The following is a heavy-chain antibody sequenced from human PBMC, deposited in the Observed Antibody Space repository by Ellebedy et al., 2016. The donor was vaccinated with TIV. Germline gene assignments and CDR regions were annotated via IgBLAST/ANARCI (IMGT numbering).Heavy chain of an antibody. V-gene: IGHV4-34*01. Sequence: SQTLSLTRXVDLPSFSGYHWAWIRQPPGEGLEWIGDVNHRGSARYISSLKSRVTISLDTSKKQFSLNITSVTAADTALYFCASGSMVRGLAGWGQGTLVTVSS. CDR3: ASGSMVRGLAG. J-gene: IGHJ4*02. CDR2: VNHRGSA. D-gene: IGHD3-10*01. CDR1: LPSFSGYH.